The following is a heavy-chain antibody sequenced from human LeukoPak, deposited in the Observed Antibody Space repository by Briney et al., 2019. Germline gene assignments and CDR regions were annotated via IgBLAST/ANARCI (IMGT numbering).Heavy chain of an antibody. J-gene: IGHJ3*02. CDR1: GGSISSGGYY. CDR3: AREETSKADDAFDI. V-gene: IGHV4-31*03. CDR2: IYYSGST. Sequence: SRTLSLTCSVSGGSISSGGYYWSWIRQHPGKGLEWIGYIYYSGSTYYNPSLKSRVTISVDTSKNQFSLKLSSVTAADTAVYYCAREETSKADDAFDIWGQGTMVTVSS. D-gene: IGHD5/OR15-5a*01.